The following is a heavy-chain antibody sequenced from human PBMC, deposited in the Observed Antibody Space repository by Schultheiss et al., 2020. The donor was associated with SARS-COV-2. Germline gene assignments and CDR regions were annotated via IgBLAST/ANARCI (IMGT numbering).Heavy chain of an antibody. D-gene: IGHD6-13*01. CDR1: GGTFSSYA. V-gene: IGHV1-69*06. J-gene: IGHJ5*02. Sequence: SVKVSCKASGGTFSSYAMNWVRQAPGQGLEWMGGIIPIFGTANYAQKFQGRVTITADKSTSTAYMELSSLRSEDTAVYYCARDLPSSSWFDPWGQGTLVTVSS. CDR2: IIPIFGTA. CDR3: ARDLPSSSWFDP.